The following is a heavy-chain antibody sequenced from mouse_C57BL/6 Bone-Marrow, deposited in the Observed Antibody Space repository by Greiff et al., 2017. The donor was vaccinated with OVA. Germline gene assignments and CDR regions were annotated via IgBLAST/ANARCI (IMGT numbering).Heavy chain of an antibody. Sequence: EVNLVESGGGLVQPGGSLKLSCAASGFTFSDYGMAWVRQAPRKGPAWVAFISNLAYSIYYADTVTGRFTISRENAKNTLYLEMSSLRSEDTAMYYCARTYYYGSSPWFAYWGQGTLVTVSA. D-gene: IGHD1-1*01. J-gene: IGHJ3*01. V-gene: IGHV5-15*01. CDR3: ARTYYYGSSPWFAY. CDR2: ISNLAYSI. CDR1: GFTFSDYG.